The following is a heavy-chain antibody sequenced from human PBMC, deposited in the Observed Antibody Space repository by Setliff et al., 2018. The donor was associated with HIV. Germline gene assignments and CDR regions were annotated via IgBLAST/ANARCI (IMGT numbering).Heavy chain of an antibody. CDR1: GGTFSTYS. CDR3: ARDKTGDLWYFDS. J-gene: IGHJ4*02. CDR2: IIPFFRTT. V-gene: IGHV1-69*06. D-gene: IGHD7-27*01. Sequence: VKVSCKASGGTFSTYSMNWVRQAPGQGLEWMGGIIPFFRTTNYAQKFQGRVTVTADISTSTAYMELRSLRSDDTAVYYCARDKTGDLWYFDSWGQGTLVTVSS.